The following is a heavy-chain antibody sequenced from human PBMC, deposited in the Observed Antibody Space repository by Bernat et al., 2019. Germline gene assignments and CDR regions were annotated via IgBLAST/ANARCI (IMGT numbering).Heavy chain of an antibody. D-gene: IGHD6-19*01. CDR2: IYYSGST. V-gene: IGHV4-39*01. CDR3: ARSSEAVNFDD. CDR1: GGSISSSSYY. J-gene: IGHJ4*02. Sequence: QLQLQESGPGLVKPSETLSLTCTVSGGSISSSSYYWGWIRQPPGKGLEWIGSIYYSGSTYYNPSLKSRVTISVDTSKNQFSLKLSSVTAADTAVYYCARSSEAVNFDDWGQGTLVTVSS.